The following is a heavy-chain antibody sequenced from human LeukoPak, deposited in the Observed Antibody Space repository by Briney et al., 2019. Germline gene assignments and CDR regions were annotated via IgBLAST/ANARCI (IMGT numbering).Heavy chain of an antibody. Sequence: QPGGSLRLSCAASGFTFDDYAMHLVRQAPGKGLEWVSGISWNSGSIGYADSVKGRFTISRDNAKNSLYLQMNSLRAEDMALYYCAKDIATMVRGAVDYWGQGTLVTVSS. V-gene: IGHV3-9*03. CDR1: GFTFDDYA. CDR3: AKDIATMVRGAVDY. CDR2: ISWNSGSI. D-gene: IGHD3-10*01. J-gene: IGHJ4*02.